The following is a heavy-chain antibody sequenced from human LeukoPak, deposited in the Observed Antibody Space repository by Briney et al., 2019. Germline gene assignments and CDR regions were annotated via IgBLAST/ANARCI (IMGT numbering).Heavy chain of an antibody. J-gene: IGHJ4*02. CDR3: AKCGAAAGRYYFDY. D-gene: IGHD6-13*01. CDR1: GFTFSSYA. V-gene: IGHV3-23*01. CDR2: ISGSGGST. Sequence: GGSLRLSCAASGFTFSSYALSWVRQAPGTGLEWVSAISGSGGSTYYADSVKGRFTISRDNSKNTLYLQMNSLRDEDTAVYYCAKCGAAAGRYYFDYWGQGTLVTVSS.